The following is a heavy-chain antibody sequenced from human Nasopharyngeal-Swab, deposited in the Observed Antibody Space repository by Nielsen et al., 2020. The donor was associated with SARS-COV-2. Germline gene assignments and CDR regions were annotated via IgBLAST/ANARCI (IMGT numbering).Heavy chain of an antibody. CDR1: GYTFTTYD. CDR3: AKGDWGSGWYN. CDR2: MNPNNGDT. J-gene: IGHJ4*02. Sequence: ASVKVSCKASGYTFTTYDINWVRQATGQGLEWMGWMNPNNGDTGYAQKFQGGVTMTRNTSISTAYMELSSLRSEDTAVYYCAKGDWGSGWYNWGQGTLVTVSS. D-gene: IGHD6-19*01. V-gene: IGHV1-8*01.